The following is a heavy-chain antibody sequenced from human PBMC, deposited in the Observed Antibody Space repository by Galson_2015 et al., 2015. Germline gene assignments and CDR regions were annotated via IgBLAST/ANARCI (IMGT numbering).Heavy chain of an antibody. J-gene: IGHJ3*02. Sequence: LSLTCTVSGGSISSNNYYWSWIRQPAGKGLEWIGRIYTSGSTNYNPSLKSRVTISVDTSKNQFSLKLSSVTAADTAVYYCARNWALTYDYSDYLHDAFDIWGQETMVTVSS. V-gene: IGHV4-61*02. CDR1: GGSISSNNYY. D-gene: IGHD4-11*01. CDR2: IYTSGST. CDR3: ARNWALTYDYSDYLHDAFDI.